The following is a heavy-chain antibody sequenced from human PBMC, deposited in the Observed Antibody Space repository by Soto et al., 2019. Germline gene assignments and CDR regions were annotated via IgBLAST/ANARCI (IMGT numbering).Heavy chain of an antibody. J-gene: IGHJ4*02. D-gene: IGHD3-22*01. V-gene: IGHV4-30-4*01. Sequence: SETLSLTCTVSGGSISSGDYYWSWIRQPPGKGLEWIGYIYYSGSTYYNPSLKSRVTISVDTSKNQFSLELSSVTAADTAVYYCAREVSNYYDSSGYDYWGQGTLVTVSS. CDR2: IYYSGST. CDR1: GGSISSGDYY. CDR3: AREVSNYYDSSGYDY.